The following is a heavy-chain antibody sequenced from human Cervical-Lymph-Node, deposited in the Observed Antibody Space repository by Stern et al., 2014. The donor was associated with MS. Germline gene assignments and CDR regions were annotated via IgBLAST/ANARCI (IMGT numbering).Heavy chain of an antibody. J-gene: IGHJ5*02. CDR2: IHDSGST. D-gene: IGHD1-26*01. CDR3: ATTRWDLFTWNWFDP. V-gene: IGHV4-61*02. Sequence: VQLVESGPGLVKPSQTLPLTCTVSGGSISSSGYYWSWIRQPADKGLEWIGRIHDSGSTYYNPSLKSRVTISMDTAKTQFSLKLPSVTAADTAVYYCATTRWDLFTWNWFDPWGQGTLVTVSS. CDR1: GGSISSSGYY.